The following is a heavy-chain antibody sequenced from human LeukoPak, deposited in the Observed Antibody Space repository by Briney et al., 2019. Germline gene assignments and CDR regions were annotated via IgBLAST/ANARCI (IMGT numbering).Heavy chain of an antibody. CDR3: ARDCSSTCSDAFDI. D-gene: IGHD2-2*01. CDR2: IIPIFGTA. Sequence: GSSVKVSCKASGGTFSSYAISWVRQAPGQGLEWMGRIIPIFGTANYAQKFQGRVTITTDESTSTAYMELSSLRSEDTAVYYCARDCSSTCSDAFDIWGQGTMVTVSS. J-gene: IGHJ3*02. V-gene: IGHV1-69*05. CDR1: GGTFSSYA.